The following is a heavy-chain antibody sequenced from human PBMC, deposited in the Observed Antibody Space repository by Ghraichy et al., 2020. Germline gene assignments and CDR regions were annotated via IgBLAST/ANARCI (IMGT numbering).Heavy chain of an antibody. D-gene: IGHD6-13*01. CDR1: GFTFSSYA. Sequence: GGSLRLSCAASGFTFSSYAMSWVRQAPGKGLEWVSAISGSGGSTYYADSVKGRFTISRDNSKNTLYLQMNSLRAEDTAVYYCAKKGRFRVAAHDPNYYYGMDVWGQGTTVTVSS. CDR3: AKKGRFRVAAHDPNYYYGMDV. J-gene: IGHJ6*02. CDR2: ISGSGGST. V-gene: IGHV3-23*01.